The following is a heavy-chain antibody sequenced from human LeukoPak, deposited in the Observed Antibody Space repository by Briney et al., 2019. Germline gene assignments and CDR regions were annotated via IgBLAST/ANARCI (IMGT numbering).Heavy chain of an antibody. CDR1: GGSFSGYY. J-gene: IGHJ4*02. Sequence: WETLSLTCAVYGGSFSGYYWSWIRQPPGKGLEWIGEINHSGTTSYNPSLQSRVTISVDTSKNQFSLKLSSVTAADTAVYYCARAPRSRSYYSYWGQGTIVTVSS. CDR3: ARAPRSRSYYSY. V-gene: IGHV4-34*01. CDR2: INHSGTT. D-gene: IGHD1-26*01.